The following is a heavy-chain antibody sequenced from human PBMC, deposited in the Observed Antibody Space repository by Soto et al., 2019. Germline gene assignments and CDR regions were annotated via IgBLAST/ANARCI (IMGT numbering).Heavy chain of an antibody. D-gene: IGHD2-2*01. Sequence: PGESLKISCKGSGYTFSSYWIGWVRQSPGKGLEWLGIIYGGDSDTRYRPSFQGQVTISADKSISTAYLQWSGLKASDTAMYYCARLLVPAAAYYYYYGMDVWGQGTTVTVSS. J-gene: IGHJ6*02. CDR2: IYGGDSDT. V-gene: IGHV5-51*01. CDR1: GYTFSSYW. CDR3: ARLLVPAAAYYYYYGMDV.